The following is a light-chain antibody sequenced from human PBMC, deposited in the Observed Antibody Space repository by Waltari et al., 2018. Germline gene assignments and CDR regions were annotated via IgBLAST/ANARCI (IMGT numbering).Light chain of an antibody. CDR3: QQYYRSRT. Sequence: QSGFYRSDNKNCLAGYQHKPGQPPKLLFYWASTRESGVPDRFSASGSGTDFTLTINNLQAEDVAVYYCQQYYRSRTFGQGTKVEIK. CDR1: QSGFYRSDNKNC. CDR2: WAS. V-gene: IGKV4-1*01. J-gene: IGKJ1*01.